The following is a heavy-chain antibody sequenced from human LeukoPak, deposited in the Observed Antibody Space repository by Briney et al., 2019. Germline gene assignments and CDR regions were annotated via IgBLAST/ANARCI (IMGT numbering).Heavy chain of an antibody. V-gene: IGHV3-66*02. CDR1: KFTVSSNY. J-gene: IGHJ4*02. Sequence: GGSLRLSCAGSKFTVSSNYMSWVRQAPGKGLDWVSVLYSGGIRYYAGSVQGRFTISRDSSKNTLYLQMNYLLPEDTAVYYCASGDCTNGICPDYWGQGIQDTVSS. CDR2: LYSGGIR. CDR3: ASGDCTNGICPDY. D-gene: IGHD2-8*01.